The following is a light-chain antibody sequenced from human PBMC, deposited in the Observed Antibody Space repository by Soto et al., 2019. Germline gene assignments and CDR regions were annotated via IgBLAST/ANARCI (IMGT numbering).Light chain of an antibody. J-gene: IGLJ1*01. V-gene: IGLV1-51*02. CDR1: SSNIENNY. CDR3: ATWDSSLSGGV. CDR2: EDN. Sequence: SGSSSNIENNYVSWYRQLPGTAPKLLIYEDNKRPSGIPGRFSGSKSGTSATLGITGLETGDEADYYCATWDSSLSGGVFGTGTKVTVL.